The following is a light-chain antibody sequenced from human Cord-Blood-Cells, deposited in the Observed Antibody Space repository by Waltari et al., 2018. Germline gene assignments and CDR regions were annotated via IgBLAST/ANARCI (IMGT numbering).Light chain of an antibody. Sequence: DIQMTQSPSSLSASVADRVTITCRASPSISSYLNWYQQKPGKAPKLLIYAASSLQSGVPSRFSGSGSGTDFTLTISSLQPEDFATYYCQQSYSTPTFGQGTKVEIK. J-gene: IGKJ1*01. V-gene: IGKV1-39*01. CDR2: AAS. CDR3: QQSYSTPT. CDR1: PSISSY.